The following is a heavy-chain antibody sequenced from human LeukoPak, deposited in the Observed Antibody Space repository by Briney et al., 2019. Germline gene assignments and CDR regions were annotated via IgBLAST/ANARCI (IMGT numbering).Heavy chain of an antibody. Sequence: ASVKVPCKASGYTFTGYYMHWVRQAPGQGLEWMGWINPNSGGTNYAQKFQGRVTITRDTHISTAYMELSRLRSDDTAAYYCASQPYYYGSGSTFDYWGQGTLVTVSS. V-gene: IGHV1-2*02. CDR2: INPNSGGT. CDR1: GYTFTGYY. J-gene: IGHJ4*02. CDR3: ASQPYYYGSGSTFDY. D-gene: IGHD3-10*01.